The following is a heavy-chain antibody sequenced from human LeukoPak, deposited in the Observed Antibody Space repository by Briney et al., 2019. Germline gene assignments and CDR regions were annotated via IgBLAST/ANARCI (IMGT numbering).Heavy chain of an antibody. V-gene: IGHV3-53*01. CDR3: ASGFMGYDRSGYYDDAFDI. CDR2: IYSGGST. Sequence: GGSLRLSCAASGFTVSSNYMSWVRQAPGKGLEWVSVIYSGGSTYYADSVKGRFTISRDNSKSTLYIQMNSLRAEDTAVYFCASGFMGYDRSGYYDDAFDIWGQGTMVTVSS. CDR1: GFTVSSNY. D-gene: IGHD3-22*01. J-gene: IGHJ3*02.